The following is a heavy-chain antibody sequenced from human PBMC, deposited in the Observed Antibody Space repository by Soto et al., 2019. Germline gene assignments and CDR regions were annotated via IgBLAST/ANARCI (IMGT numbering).Heavy chain of an antibody. CDR2: ISHDGKNR. CDR1: GFTFSSYT. Sequence: QVRLVESGGGVVQPGTSLRLSCAASGFTFSSYTVHWVRQAPGTGLEWVAVISHDGKNRYYADSVKGRFTISRDNSKNILSLQMNTLRPEDTAVYYCAKKPGRPLWRFCDYWGQGTLVTVTS. V-gene: IGHV3-30-3*02. D-gene: IGHD2-21*01. CDR3: AKKPGRPLWRFCDY. J-gene: IGHJ4*02.